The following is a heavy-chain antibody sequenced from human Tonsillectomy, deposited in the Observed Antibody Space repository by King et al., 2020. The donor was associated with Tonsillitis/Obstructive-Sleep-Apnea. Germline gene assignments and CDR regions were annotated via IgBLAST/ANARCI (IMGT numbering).Heavy chain of an antibody. CDR1: GGSISRHY. CDR2: IYYSGST. V-gene: IGHV4-59*11. Sequence: QLQESGPGLVKPSDTLSLTCTVSGGSISRHYWSGIRQPPGKGLECIGYIYYSGSTHYNPSLRSRLTVSVDTSKNQFSLKLSSVTAADTAVYYCARFHTSVTNAFDIWGQGTMVTVSS. CDR3: ARFHTSVTNAFDI. D-gene: IGHD4-17*01. J-gene: IGHJ3*02.